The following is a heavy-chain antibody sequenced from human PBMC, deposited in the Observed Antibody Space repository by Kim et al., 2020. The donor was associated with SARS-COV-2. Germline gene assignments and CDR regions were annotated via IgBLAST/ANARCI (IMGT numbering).Heavy chain of an antibody. D-gene: IGHD3-3*01. CDR1: GGSFSGYY. Sequence: SETLSLTCAVYGGSFSGYYWSWIRQPPGKGLEWIGEINHSGSTNYNPSLKSRVTISVDTSKNQFSLKLSSVTAADTAVYYCARNSIYDFWSGYYIKYYYYGMDVWGQGTTVTVSS. CDR3: ARNSIYDFWSGYYIKYYYYGMDV. CDR2: INHSGST. J-gene: IGHJ6*02. V-gene: IGHV4-34*01.